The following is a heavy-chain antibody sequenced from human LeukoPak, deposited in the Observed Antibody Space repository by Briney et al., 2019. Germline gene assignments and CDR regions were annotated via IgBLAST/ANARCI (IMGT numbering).Heavy chain of an antibody. CDR3: AKWGRYDYVWGSYRHHYFDY. J-gene: IGHJ4*02. CDR2: ISPRGDIT. V-gene: IGHV3-23*01. Sequence: PGGTLRLSCAASGFSFRSHGMNWVRQAPGKGLEWVSGISPRGDITYYKDSVRGRFTISRDNFKNTVSLQLNSLRAEDTAVYYCAKWGRYDYVWGSYRHHYFDYWGQGTLVTVSS. D-gene: IGHD3-16*02. CDR1: GFSFRSHG.